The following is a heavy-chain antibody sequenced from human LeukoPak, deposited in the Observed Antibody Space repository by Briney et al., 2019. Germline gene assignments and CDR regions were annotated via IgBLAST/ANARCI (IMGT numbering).Heavy chain of an antibody. CDR1: GFTFSSYW. Sequence: SGGSLRLSCAASGFTFSSYWMTWVRQAPEKGLEWVANIKQDGSEKYFLDSVKGRFTISRDNAKNSVYLQMNSLGAEDTAVYYCGRHGDGATIGYWGQGTLVTVSP. CDR2: IKQDGSEK. D-gene: IGHD1-26*01. V-gene: IGHV3-7*01. J-gene: IGHJ4*02. CDR3: GRHGDGATIGY.